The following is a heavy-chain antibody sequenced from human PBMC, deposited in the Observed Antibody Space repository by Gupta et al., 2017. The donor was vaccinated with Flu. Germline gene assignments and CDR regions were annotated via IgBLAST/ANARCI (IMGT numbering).Heavy chain of an antibody. J-gene: IGHJ3*01. V-gene: IGHV3-21*01. Sequence: VREAPGKWLEWVSSSSSSSSYIYYADSVKGRFTISRDNAKNSLSLQLNSLRVEYTAVYYCVRHFSDRDAFDVWGQGTKVTVFS. D-gene: IGHD3-22*01. CDR3: VRHFSDRDAFDV. CDR2: SSSSSSYI.